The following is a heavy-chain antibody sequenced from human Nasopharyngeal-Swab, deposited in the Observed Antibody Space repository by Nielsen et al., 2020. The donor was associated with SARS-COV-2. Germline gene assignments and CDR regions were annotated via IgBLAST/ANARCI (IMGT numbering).Heavy chain of an antibody. CDR2: IFHSGNT. D-gene: IGHD2-2*01. V-gene: IGHV4-4*02. CDR3: AFLVAPAALWGGGSHYYMDV. J-gene: IGHJ6*03. Sequence: WIRQPPGRGLEWDGEIFHSGNTNYNPSLKSRVTISVAKSKNQFSLKLTSVTAADTAIYYCAFLVAPAALWGGGSHYYMDVWGKGTTVTVSS.